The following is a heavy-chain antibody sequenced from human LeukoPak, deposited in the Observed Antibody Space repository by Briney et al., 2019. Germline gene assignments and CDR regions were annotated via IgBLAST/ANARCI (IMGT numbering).Heavy chain of an antibody. J-gene: IGHJ4*02. CDR3: ARARQWLVPYYFDY. CDR2: INPNSGST. Sequence: SVKASCKASGYSFTSYYMHSGPHAPGQGLEKMGIINPNSGSTNYTEQFQGRVTLTRDTSTSTVYMELTSLRSEDTAMYYCARARQWLVPYYFDYWGQGTLVTVSS. V-gene: IGHV1-46*01. D-gene: IGHD6-19*01. CDR1: GYSFTSYY.